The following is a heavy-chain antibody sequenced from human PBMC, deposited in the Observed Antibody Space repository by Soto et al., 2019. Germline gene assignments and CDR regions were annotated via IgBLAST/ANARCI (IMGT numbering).Heavy chain of an antibody. J-gene: IGHJ5*02. CDR2: ISYDGSNK. V-gene: IGHV3-30*18. CDR3: AKEEPFDP. CDR1: GFTFSSYG. Sequence: SLRLSCAASGFTFSSYGMHWVRQAPGKGLEWVAVISYDGSNKYYADSVKGRFTISRDNSKNTLYLQMNSLRAEDTAVYYCAKEEPFDPWGQGTLVTVSS.